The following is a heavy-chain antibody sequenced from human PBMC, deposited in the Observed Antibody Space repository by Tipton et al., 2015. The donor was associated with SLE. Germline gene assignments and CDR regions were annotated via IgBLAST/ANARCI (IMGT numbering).Heavy chain of an antibody. D-gene: IGHD6-6*01. J-gene: IGHJ6*03. CDR1: GFTFGDYA. V-gene: IGHV3-49*04. CDR2: IRSKAYGGTT. Sequence: SLRLSCTASGFTFGDYAMSWVRQAPGKGLEWVGFIRSKAYGGTTEYAASVKGRFTISRDDPKSIAYLQMNSLKTEDTAVYYCTRGGAARPGNYMDVWRKGTTVTVSS. CDR3: TRGGAARPGNYMDV.